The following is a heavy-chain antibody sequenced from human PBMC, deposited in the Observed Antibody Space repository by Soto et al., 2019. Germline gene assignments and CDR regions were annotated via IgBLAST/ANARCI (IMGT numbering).Heavy chain of an antibody. Sequence: QVQLVESGGGVVQPGRSLRLSCAASGFTFSSYAMHWVRQAPGKGLEWVAVISYDGSNKYYADSVKGRFTISRDNSKNTLYLQMNSLRAVDTAVYYCARDSRSSGWPHNDYWGQGTLVTVSS. V-gene: IGHV3-30-3*01. CDR3: ARDSRSSGWPHNDY. CDR2: ISYDGSNK. D-gene: IGHD6-19*01. J-gene: IGHJ4*02. CDR1: GFTFSSYA.